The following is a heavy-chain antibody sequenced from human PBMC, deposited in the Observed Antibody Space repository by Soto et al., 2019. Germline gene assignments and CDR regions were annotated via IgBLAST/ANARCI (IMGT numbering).Heavy chain of an antibody. CDR1: GGSISSGGYY. CDR3: ARGGRRSPGMDV. J-gene: IGHJ6*02. Sequence: QVQLQESGPGLVKPSQTLSLTCTVSGGSISSGGYYWSWIRQHPGKGLEWIGYIYYSGSTYYNPALKRRVSITVXXSKNQFSLKLSSVTAADTAVYYCARGGRRSPGMDVWGQGTTVTVSS. V-gene: IGHV4-31*03. CDR2: IYYSGST.